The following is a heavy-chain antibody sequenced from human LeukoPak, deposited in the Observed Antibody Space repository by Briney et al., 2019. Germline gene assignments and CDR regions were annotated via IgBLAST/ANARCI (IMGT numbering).Heavy chain of an antibody. CDR1: GYSISSGYY. Sequence: PSETLSLTCTVSGYSISSGYYWGWIRQPPGKGLEWIGSIYHSGSTYYNPSLKSRVTISVDTSKNQFSLKLSSVTAADTAVYYCARDLPGVRDSSGFNDAFDIWGQGTMVTVSS. CDR2: IYHSGST. D-gene: IGHD3-22*01. CDR3: ARDLPGVRDSSGFNDAFDI. J-gene: IGHJ3*02. V-gene: IGHV4-38-2*02.